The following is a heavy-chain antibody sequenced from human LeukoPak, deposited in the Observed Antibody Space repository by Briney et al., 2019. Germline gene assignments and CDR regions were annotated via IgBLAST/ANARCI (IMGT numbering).Heavy chain of an antibody. V-gene: IGHV3-48*03. J-gene: IGHJ1*01. Sequence: PGGSLRLSCAASGFTFSSYEMNWVRQVPGKGLEWISYISSCGSTIYFADSVKGRFTISRDNAKNSLYLQMNSLRAEDTAVYYCARPSRPYRSSEYFQHWGQGTLVIVSS. CDR2: ISSCGSTI. CDR1: GFTFSSYE. CDR3: ARPSRPYRSSEYFQH. D-gene: IGHD6-13*01.